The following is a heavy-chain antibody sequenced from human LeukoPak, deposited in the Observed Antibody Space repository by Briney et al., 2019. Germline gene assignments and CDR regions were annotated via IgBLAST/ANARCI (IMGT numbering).Heavy chain of an antibody. Sequence: PGGSLRLSCAASGFTFSSYEMNWVRQAPGKGLEWVSYISKSGNNIYYGDSVKGRFTISRDNAKNSVNLQMNSLRAEDTAVYYCARSLYYGDDDNYFDYWGQGTLVTVSS. V-gene: IGHV3-48*03. J-gene: IGHJ4*02. CDR3: ARSLYYGDDDNYFDY. D-gene: IGHD3-3*01. CDR1: GFTFSSYE. CDR2: ISKSGNNI.